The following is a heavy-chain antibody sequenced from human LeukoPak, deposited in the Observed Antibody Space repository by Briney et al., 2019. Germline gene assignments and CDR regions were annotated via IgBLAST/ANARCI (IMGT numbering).Heavy chain of an antibody. D-gene: IGHD4-23*01. J-gene: IGHJ2*01. CDR3: ARDNVSGYGGVGWYFDL. CDR1: GGTFSSYA. Sequence: GASVKASCKASGGTFSSYAISWVRQAPGQGLEWMGGIIPIFGTANYAQKFQGRVTITADESTSTAYMELSSLRSEDTAVYYCARDNVSGYGGVGWYFDLWGRGTLVTVSS. V-gene: IGHV1-69*13. CDR2: IIPIFGTA.